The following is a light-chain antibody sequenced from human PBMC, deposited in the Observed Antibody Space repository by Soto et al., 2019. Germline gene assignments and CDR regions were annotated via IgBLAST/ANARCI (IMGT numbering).Light chain of an antibody. CDR3: QQYQNLWT. Sequence: EIVMTQSPGTLSVSPGERATLSCRASQSVSSYLAWYQQKPGQAPRLLIYDTSNRATGIPPRFSGSGSGTEFTLTISSLQSEDFALYYCQQYQNLWTFGQGTKVDI. V-gene: IGKV3D-15*01. J-gene: IGKJ1*01. CDR2: DTS. CDR1: QSVSSY.